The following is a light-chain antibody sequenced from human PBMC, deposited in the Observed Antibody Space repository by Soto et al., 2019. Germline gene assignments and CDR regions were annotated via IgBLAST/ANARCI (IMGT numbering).Light chain of an antibody. V-gene: IGKV1-12*02. Sequence: DIPMSQSPSTLSASVEDRVTIPCRASQSISSWLAWYQQKPGKAPKLLIYAASSLQSGVPSRFSGSGSGTDFTLTISSLQPEDFATYYCQQATSFPSITFGQGTRLEIK. CDR3: QQATSFPSIT. CDR1: QSISSW. J-gene: IGKJ5*01. CDR2: AAS.